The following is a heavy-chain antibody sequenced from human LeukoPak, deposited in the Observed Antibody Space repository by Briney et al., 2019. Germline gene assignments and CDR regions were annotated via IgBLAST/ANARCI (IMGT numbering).Heavy chain of an antibody. D-gene: IGHD1-26*01. CDR1: GGSISSSNW. J-gene: IGHJ4*02. CDR3: ARDVKVGATVYYFDY. CDR2: IYHSGST. Sequence: SETLSLTCAVSGGSISSSNWWSWVRQPPGKGLEWIGEIYHSGSTNHNPSLKSRVTISVDKSKNQFSLKLSSVTAADTAVYYCARDVKVGATVYYFDYWGQGTLVTVSS. V-gene: IGHV4-4*02.